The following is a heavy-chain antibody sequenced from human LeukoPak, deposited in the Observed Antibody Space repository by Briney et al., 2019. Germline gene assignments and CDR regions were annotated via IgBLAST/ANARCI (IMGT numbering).Heavy chain of an antibody. CDR3: ARDHSFDYGGNSGFNDY. D-gene: IGHD4-23*01. Sequence: ASVKVSCKASGYTFTGYYMHWLRQAPGQGLEWMGWINPNSGGTNYAQKFQGRVTMTRDTSISTAYMELSRLRSDDTAVYYCARDHSFDYGGNSGFNDYWGQGTLVTVSS. CDR2: INPNSGGT. J-gene: IGHJ4*02. CDR1: GYTFTGYY. V-gene: IGHV1-2*02.